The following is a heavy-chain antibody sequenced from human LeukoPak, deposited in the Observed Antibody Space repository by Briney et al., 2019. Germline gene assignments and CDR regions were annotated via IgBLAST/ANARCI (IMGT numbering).Heavy chain of an antibody. CDR3: ARDGGWLRTTNFDY. CDR2: IYHSGST. D-gene: IGHD5-12*01. J-gene: IGHJ4*02. CDR1: GYSISSGYY. V-gene: IGHV4-38-2*02. Sequence: PSETLSLTCTVSGYSISSGYYWGWIRQPPGKGLEWIGSIYHSGSTYYNPSLKSRVTISVDTSKNQFSLKLSSVTAADTAVYYCARDGGWLRTTNFDYWGQGTLVTVSS.